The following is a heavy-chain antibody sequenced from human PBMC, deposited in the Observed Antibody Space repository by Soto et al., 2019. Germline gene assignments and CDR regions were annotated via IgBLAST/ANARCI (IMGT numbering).Heavy chain of an antibody. Sequence: QITLKESGPTLVKPTQTLTLTCTFSGFSLTTRGVGVGWIRQPPGKALEWLALIYWDDDEGYSPSLKSRLTITTAPSKNQVVLTMTTMDPVETATYYCAHRPRGFSYHFDYWGQGTLVTVSS. J-gene: IGHJ4*02. CDR3: AHRPRGFSYHFDY. D-gene: IGHD5-18*01. CDR2: IYWDDDE. CDR1: GFSLTTRGVG. V-gene: IGHV2-5*02.